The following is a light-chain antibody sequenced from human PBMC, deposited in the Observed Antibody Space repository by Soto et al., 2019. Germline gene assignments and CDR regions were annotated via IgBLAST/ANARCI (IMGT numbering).Light chain of an antibody. CDR1: ESVSSN. CDR3: QQYNNWPVT. V-gene: IGKV3-15*01. J-gene: IGKJ4*01. CDR2: GAS. Sequence: EIVMTQSPATLSVSPGERVTFSCRASESVSSNLARYQHKPGQAPRLLISGASTGATGIPARFSGSGSGTEFTLTINSLQSEDFAIYYCQQYNNWPVTFGGGTKV.